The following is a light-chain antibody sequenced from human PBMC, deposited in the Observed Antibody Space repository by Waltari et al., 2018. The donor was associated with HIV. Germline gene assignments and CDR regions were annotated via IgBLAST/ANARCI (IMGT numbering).Light chain of an antibody. Sequence: QSALTQPRSVSGSPGQSVTISCTGTRSDVGGYNYVSLYQQYPGKAPKLIIFDVNKRPSGVPDRFSGSKSGNTASLTISGLQVEDEGDYYCCSYAGSYTHVVFGGGTQLTVL. J-gene: IGLJ2*01. CDR2: DVN. V-gene: IGLV2-11*01. CDR1: RSDVGGYNY. CDR3: CSYAGSYTHVV.